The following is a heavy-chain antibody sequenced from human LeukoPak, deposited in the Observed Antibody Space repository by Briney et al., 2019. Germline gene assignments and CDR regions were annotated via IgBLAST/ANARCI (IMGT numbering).Heavy chain of an antibody. CDR3: ARDLERSDYYDSSGYSRDY. D-gene: IGHD3-22*01. CDR1: GYTFTSYG. CDR2: ISAYNGNT. V-gene: IGHV1-18*01. J-gene: IGHJ4*02. Sequence: ASVKVSCKASGYTFTSYGISWVRQAPGQGLEWLGWISAYNGNTNYAQKFQGRVTMTTDTSTSTAYMELRSLRSDDTAVYYCARDLERSDYYDSSGYSRDYWGQGTLVTVSS.